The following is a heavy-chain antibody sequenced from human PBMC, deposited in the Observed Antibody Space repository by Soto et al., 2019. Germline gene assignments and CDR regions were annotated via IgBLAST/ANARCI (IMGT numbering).Heavy chain of an antibody. J-gene: IGHJ4*02. CDR3: AKSRGIQYYFDY. V-gene: IGHV3-23*01. CDR1: GFTFDSYA. CDR2: ISGSVDYT. D-gene: IGHD1-1*01. Sequence: PGGSLRLSCAASGFTFDSYAMNWVRQAPGKGLEWVSTISGSVDYTYYADAVKGRFTISRDNSKNMMYLQMNSLRAEDTAVYYCAKSRGIQYYFDYWGQGTLVTVSS.